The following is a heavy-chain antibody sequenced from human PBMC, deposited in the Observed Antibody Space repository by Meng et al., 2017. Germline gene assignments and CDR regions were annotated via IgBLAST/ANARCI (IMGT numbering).Heavy chain of an antibody. Sequence: ASVKVSCKASGYTFIAYYIHWVRQAPGQGLEWMGRINPKNGGTIYAQKFQGRVTMTRDTSISTAYMELSRLRSDDTAVYYCARVYGSGLNDAFDIWGQGTMVTVSS. J-gene: IGHJ3*02. CDR1: GYTFIAYY. CDR3: ARVYGSGLNDAFDI. CDR2: INPKNGGT. V-gene: IGHV1-2*06. D-gene: IGHD3-10*01.